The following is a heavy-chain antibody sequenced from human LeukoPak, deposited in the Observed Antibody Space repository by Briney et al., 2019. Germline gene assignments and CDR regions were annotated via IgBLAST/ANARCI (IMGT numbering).Heavy chain of an antibody. V-gene: IGHV3-74*01. CDR2: INTDGSRT. J-gene: IGHJ1*01. D-gene: IGHD3-10*01. Sequence: GGSLRLSCAGSGFTLSNYWVHWGRQAPGKGLVWVSRINTDGSRTSYADSVKGRFTISRDNAKNTVYLQMNTLRAEDTAVYYCVRDGAVVTSGSYPWRYFQYWGQGTLVTVSS. CDR3: VRDGAVVTSGSYPWRYFQY. CDR1: GFTLSNYW.